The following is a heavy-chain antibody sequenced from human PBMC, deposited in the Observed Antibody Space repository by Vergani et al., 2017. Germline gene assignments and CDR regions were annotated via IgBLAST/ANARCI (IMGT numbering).Heavy chain of an antibody. J-gene: IGHJ6*02. CDR3: AGSEYSGALISVYYYGMDV. D-gene: IGHD5-12*01. V-gene: IGHV1-69*01. CDR1: GGTFSSYA. Sequence: QVQLVQSGAAVKKPGSSVKVSCKASGGTFSSYAISWVRQAPGQGLEWMGGIIPIFGTSNYAQKFQGRVTITADESTSTAYLELSSLRSEETAVYYCAGSEYSGALISVYYYGMDVWGQGTTVTVSS. CDR2: IIPIFGTS.